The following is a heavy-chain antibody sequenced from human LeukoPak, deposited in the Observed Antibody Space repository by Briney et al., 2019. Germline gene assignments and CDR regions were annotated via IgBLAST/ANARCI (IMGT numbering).Heavy chain of an antibody. Sequence: GGSLRLSCAASGFTFSSYWMTWVRQAPGKGLAWVANINQDGSGKYYVDSVKGRFTISRDNAKNSLYLQMNSLRAEDTALYYCAKALGAYLGTGNWFDPWGQGTLVTVSS. CDR1: GFTFSSYW. CDR2: INQDGSGK. D-gene: IGHD7-27*01. CDR3: AKALGAYLGTGNWFDP. V-gene: IGHV3-7*03. J-gene: IGHJ5*02.